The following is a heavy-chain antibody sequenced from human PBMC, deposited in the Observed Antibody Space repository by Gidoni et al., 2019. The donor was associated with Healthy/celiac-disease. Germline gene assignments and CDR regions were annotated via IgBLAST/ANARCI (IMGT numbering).Heavy chain of an antibody. V-gene: IGHV1-69*01. D-gene: IGHD3-22*01. CDR2: IIPIFGTA. CDR1: GGTFSSYA. J-gene: IGHJ4*02. CDR3: ARGDSSGYQYFDY. Sequence: QVQLVQSGAEVKKPGSSVKVACKVSGGTFSSYALSWVRQAPGQGLEWMGGIIPIFGTANYAQKFQGRVTITADESTSTAYMELSSLRSEDTAVYYCARGDSSGYQYFDYWGQGTLVTVSS.